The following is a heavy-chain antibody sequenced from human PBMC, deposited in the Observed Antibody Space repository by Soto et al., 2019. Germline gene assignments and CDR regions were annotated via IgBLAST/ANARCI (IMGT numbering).Heavy chain of an antibody. V-gene: IGHV3-30-3*01. D-gene: IGHD3-16*02. CDR2: ISYDGSNK. CDR1: GFTFSSYA. CDR3: ASTMITFGGVIPNSAVDI. J-gene: IGHJ3*02. Sequence: QVQLVESGGGVVQPGRSLRLSCAASGFTFSSYAMHWVRQATGKGLEWVAVISYDGSNKYYADSVKGRFTISRDNSKNTLDLQMNSLGAEDTAVYYCASTMITFGGVIPNSAVDICGRGTMVTVSS.